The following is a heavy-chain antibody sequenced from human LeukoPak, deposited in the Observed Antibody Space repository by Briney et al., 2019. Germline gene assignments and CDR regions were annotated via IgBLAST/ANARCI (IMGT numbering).Heavy chain of an antibody. Sequence: PSETLSLTCTVSGGSISSGSYYWSWIRQPAGKGLEWIGRIYTSGSTNYNPSLKSRVTISVDTSKHQFYLKLSSVTAADTAVYYCARVTMIVVVRGERSPAPLFDYWGQGTLVTVSS. V-gene: IGHV4-61*02. D-gene: IGHD3-22*01. CDR3: ARVTMIVVVRGERSPAPLFDY. CDR1: GGSISSGSYY. J-gene: IGHJ4*02. CDR2: IYTSGST.